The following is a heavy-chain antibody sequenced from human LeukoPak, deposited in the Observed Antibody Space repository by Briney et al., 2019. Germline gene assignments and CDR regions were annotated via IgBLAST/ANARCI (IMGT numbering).Heavy chain of an antibody. Sequence: GASVKVSCKASGYTFTSYGISWVRRAPGQGLERMGWISAYNGNTNYAQKFQGRVTMTTDTSTSTAYMELKSLRSDDTAVYYCARKGFGSGSRGDDAFDIWGQGTMVTVSS. CDR1: GYTFTSYG. D-gene: IGHD3-10*01. V-gene: IGHV1-18*01. CDR2: ISAYNGNT. CDR3: ARKGFGSGSRGDDAFDI. J-gene: IGHJ3*02.